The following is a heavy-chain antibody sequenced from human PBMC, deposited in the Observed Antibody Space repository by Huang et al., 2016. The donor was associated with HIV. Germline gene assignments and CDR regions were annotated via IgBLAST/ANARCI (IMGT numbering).Heavy chain of an antibody. V-gene: IGHV1-24*01. CDR1: GYTVSELS. CDR3: ATSTPDVGAGVLRSAFDI. D-gene: IGHD2-15*01. CDR2: FDPEEGET. Sequence: QVQLVESGAELKKPGASVRVSCKVSGYTVSELSLHWVRQAPEKGLEWMGCFDPEEGETIYAQRVQGRVTMTEDTSTDTAYMELSSLRPEDTAVYYCATSTPDVGAGVLRSAFDIWGQGTMVTVSS. J-gene: IGHJ3*02.